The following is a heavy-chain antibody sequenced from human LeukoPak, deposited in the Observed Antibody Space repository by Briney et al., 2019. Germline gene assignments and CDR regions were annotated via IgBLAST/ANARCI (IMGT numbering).Heavy chain of an antibody. CDR1: GFTFTNAW. CDR2: IKSKSDGGIT. Sequence: PGGSLRLSCAASGFTFTNAWMSWVRQAPGKGLEWVGRIKSKSDGGITEYAAPVKGRFTISRDDSKNTLYLQMNSLETEDTAIYYCTTLGYCSGGSCNGYWGQGTLVTVSS. D-gene: IGHD2-15*01. CDR3: TTLGYCSGGSCNGY. J-gene: IGHJ4*02. V-gene: IGHV3-15*01.